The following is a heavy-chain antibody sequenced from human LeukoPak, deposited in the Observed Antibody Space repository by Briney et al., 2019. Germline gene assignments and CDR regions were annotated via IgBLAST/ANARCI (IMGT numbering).Heavy chain of an antibody. J-gene: IGHJ4*02. V-gene: IGHV3-23*01. Sequence: PGGSLRLSCAASGFTFSSYAMSWVRQAPGKGLEWVSAISGSGGSTYYADSVKGRFTISRDNSKNTLYLQMNSLRAEDTAVYYCAKDQPSVTLWFGEFPFDYWGQGTLVTASS. CDR2: ISGSGGST. D-gene: IGHD3-10*01. CDR3: AKDQPSVTLWFGEFPFDY. CDR1: GFTFSSYA.